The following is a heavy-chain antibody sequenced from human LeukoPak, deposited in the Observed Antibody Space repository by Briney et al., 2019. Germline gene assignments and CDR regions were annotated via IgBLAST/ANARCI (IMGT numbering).Heavy chain of an antibody. V-gene: IGHV4-4*07. Sequence: SETLSLTCNVSGDSISNYYWNWIRQPAGKGLEWIGRIYSNGNTNYNPSLTSRVTMSLDTSKNQVSLKVYSMTAADTAVYYCARVPNYYGSGSSAAQQDYWGQGTLVTVSS. D-gene: IGHD3-10*01. CDR3: ARVPNYYGSGSSAAQQDY. CDR1: GDSISNYY. J-gene: IGHJ4*02. CDR2: IYSNGNT.